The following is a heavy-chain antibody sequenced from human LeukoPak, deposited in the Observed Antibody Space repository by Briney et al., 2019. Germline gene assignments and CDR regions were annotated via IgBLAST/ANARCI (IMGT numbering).Heavy chain of an antibody. CDR3: VREGFYFFDF. CDR2: IKQDGFET. CDR1: GFTFTNNF. J-gene: IGHJ4*01. Sequence: GGSLRLSCAASGFTFTNNFMSWVRQVPGKGLEWVANIKQDGFETTYADSVRGRFTIFRDNAKDSVYLQMNSLRAEDSATYYCVREGFYFFDFWGQGTLVTVSS. V-gene: IGHV3-7*01.